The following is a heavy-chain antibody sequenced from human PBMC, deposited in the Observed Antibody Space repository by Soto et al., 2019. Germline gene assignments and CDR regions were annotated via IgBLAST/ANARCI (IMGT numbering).Heavy chain of an antibody. CDR2: INSDGRST. D-gene: IGHD6-19*01. J-gene: IGHJ4*02. Sequence: EVQLVESGGGLVQPGGSLRVSCAASGFTFSSYGMHSVRQAPGRGLVWVSRINSDGRSTSYADSVKGRFTISRDNAKNTLYLQRNSLRAEDTAIYYCARRGAVAGLHYWGQGTLVTFSS. CDR3: ARRGAVAGLHY. CDR1: GFTFSSYG. V-gene: IGHV3-74*01.